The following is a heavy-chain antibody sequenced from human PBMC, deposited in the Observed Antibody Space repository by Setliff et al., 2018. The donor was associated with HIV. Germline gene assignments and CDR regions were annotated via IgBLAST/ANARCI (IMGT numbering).Heavy chain of an antibody. CDR3: ARVPWGGRGEYYYYYMDV. J-gene: IGHJ6*03. D-gene: IGHD3-16*01. CDR1: GGSISSSSYY. Sequence: SETLSLTCTVSGGSISSSSYYWGWIRQPPGKGLEWIGSIYYSGSTYYNPSLKSRVTISVDTSKNQFSLKLSSVTAADTAVYYCARVPWGGRGEYYYYYMDVWGKGTTVTVSS. V-gene: IGHV4-39*07. CDR2: IYYSGST.